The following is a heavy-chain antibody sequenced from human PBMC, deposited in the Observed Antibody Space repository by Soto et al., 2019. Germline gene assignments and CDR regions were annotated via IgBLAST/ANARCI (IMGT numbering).Heavy chain of an antibody. V-gene: IGHV3-23*01. Sequence: EVELLESGGGLVQPGGSLRLSCAASGITFTTRATSWVRQAPGKGLQWVSGISASGGTTYYADSVKGRLTISRDKSKNMLYLLMTSVRDDDTAVYYCTTATQNFDYWGRGTRVTVSS. CDR2: ISASGGTT. CDR1: GITFTTRA. J-gene: IGHJ4*02. CDR3: TTATQNFDY.